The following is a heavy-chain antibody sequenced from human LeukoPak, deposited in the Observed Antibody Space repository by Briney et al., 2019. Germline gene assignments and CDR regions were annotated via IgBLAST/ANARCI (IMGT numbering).Heavy chain of an antibody. Sequence: GGSLRLSCAASGFTFSSYGMHWVRQAPGKGLEWVAFIRYEGSNKYYADSVKGRFTISRDNSKNTLYLQMNSLRAEDTAVYYCAKDISYYDFWSGYKLDYWGQGTLVTVSS. J-gene: IGHJ4*02. D-gene: IGHD3-3*01. CDR3: AKDISYYDFWSGYKLDY. CDR1: GFTFSSYG. CDR2: IRYEGSNK. V-gene: IGHV3-30*02.